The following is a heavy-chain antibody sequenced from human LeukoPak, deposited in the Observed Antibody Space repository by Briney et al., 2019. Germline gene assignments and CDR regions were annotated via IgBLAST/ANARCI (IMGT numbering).Heavy chain of an antibody. V-gene: IGHV1-18*01. CDR2: ISGYNSNT. Sequence: GASVKVSCKASGYTCTIYGISWVRQAPGQGLEWMGWISGYNSNTNYAQKLQGRVTMTTETSTSRAYMELRSLRSDDTAVYNCGRSRVELYSGSSFDYWGQGTLVTVSS. D-gene: IGHD1-26*01. CDR3: GRSRVELYSGSSFDY. J-gene: IGHJ4*02. CDR1: GYTCTIYG.